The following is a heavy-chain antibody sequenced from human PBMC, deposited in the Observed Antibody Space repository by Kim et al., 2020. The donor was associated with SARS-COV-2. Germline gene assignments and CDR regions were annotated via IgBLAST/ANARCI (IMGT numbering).Heavy chain of an antibody. D-gene: IGHD3-22*01. CDR1: GYSFTSYW. CDR3: ARGVDYYDSSGYFFFDY. J-gene: IGHJ4*02. CDR2: IYPGDSDT. Sequence: GESLKISCKGSGYSFTSYWIGWVRQMPGKGLEWMGIIYPGDSDTRYSPSFQGQVTISADKSISTAYLQWSSLKASDTAMYYCARGVDYYDSSGYFFFDYWGQGTLVTVSS. V-gene: IGHV5-51*01.